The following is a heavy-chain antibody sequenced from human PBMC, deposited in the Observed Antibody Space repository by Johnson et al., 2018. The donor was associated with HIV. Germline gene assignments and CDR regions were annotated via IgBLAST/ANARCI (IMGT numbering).Heavy chain of an antibody. J-gene: IGHJ3*02. CDR2: ISYDGSNR. CDR3: TTFGYSSGWYANAFDI. V-gene: IGHV3-30*04. Sequence: QVQLVESGGGVVQPGRSLRLSCAASGFTFSSYAMHWVRQAPGKGLEWVAVISYDGSNRYYADSVTGRFTISRDDSKNTLYLQMNSLKTEYTAVYYCTTFGYSSGWYANAFDILGQGTMVTVSS. D-gene: IGHD6-19*01. CDR1: GFTFSSYA.